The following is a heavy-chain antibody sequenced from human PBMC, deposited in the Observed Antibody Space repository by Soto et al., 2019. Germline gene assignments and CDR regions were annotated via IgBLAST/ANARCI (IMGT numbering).Heavy chain of an antibody. CDR3: AKGTNYYDSSGPFGY. D-gene: IGHD3-22*01. Sequence: QVQLVESGGGVVQPGRSLRLSCAASGFTFSSYGMHWVRQAPGKGLEWVAVISYEGSNKYYADSVTGLFTISRDNSKNTLYLQMNSLRAEDTAVYYCAKGTNYYDSSGPFGYWGQGSLVTVSS. J-gene: IGHJ4*02. CDR1: GFTFSSYG. V-gene: IGHV3-30*18. CDR2: ISYEGSNK.